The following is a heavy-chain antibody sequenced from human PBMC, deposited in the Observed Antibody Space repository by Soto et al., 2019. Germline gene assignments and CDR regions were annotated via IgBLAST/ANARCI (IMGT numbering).Heavy chain of an antibody. CDR2: ISHDGSNK. D-gene: IGHD6-13*01. CDR3: AKDSNSRPLDY. CDR1: GFTFSSYG. Sequence: LRLSCAASGFTFSSYGMHWVRQAPGKGLEWVAVISHDGSNKYYADSVKGRFTISRDNSKNTLYLQMNSLRAEDTAVYYCAKDSNSRPLDYWGQGTLVTVSS. J-gene: IGHJ4*02. V-gene: IGHV3-30*18.